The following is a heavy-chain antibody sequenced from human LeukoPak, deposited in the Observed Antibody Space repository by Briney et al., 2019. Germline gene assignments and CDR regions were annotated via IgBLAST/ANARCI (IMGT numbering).Heavy chain of an antibody. CDR2: IYYSGST. V-gene: IGHV4-39*07. CDR1: GGSISSYY. Sequence: SETLSLTCTVSGGSISSYYWSWIRQPPGKGLEWIGSIYYSGSTYYNPSLKSRVTISVDTSKNQFSLKLSSVTAADTAVYYCARDYGAGAPDYWGQGTLVTVSS. J-gene: IGHJ4*02. D-gene: IGHD4-17*01. CDR3: ARDYGAGAPDY.